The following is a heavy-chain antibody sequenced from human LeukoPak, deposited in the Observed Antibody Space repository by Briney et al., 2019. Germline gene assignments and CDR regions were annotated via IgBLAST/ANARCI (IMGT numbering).Heavy chain of an antibody. V-gene: IGHV3-74*01. CDR1: GYSVSSGYY. CDR2: INRDGSST. D-gene: IGHD5-12*01. J-gene: IGHJ4*02. CDR3: ARDSGYGSSFDY. Sequence: ETLSLTCTVSGYSVSSGYYWGWIRQPPGKGLVWVSRINRDGSSTSYADSVKGRFTISRDNAKNTLYLQMNSLRAEDTAVYYCARDSGYGSSFDYWGQGTLVTVSS.